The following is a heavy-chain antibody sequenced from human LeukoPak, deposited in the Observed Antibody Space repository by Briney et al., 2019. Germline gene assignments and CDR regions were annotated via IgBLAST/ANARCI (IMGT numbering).Heavy chain of an antibody. CDR3: AREFSMITFGGV. Sequence: PGGSLRLSCAASGFTFSSYAMSWVRQAPGKGLEWVSYISTSSGTIYYADSVKGRFTISRDNAKNSLYLQMNSLRDEDTAVYYCAREFSMITFGGVWGQGTLVTVSS. D-gene: IGHD3-16*01. CDR2: ISTSSGTI. CDR1: GFTFSSYA. V-gene: IGHV3-48*02. J-gene: IGHJ4*02.